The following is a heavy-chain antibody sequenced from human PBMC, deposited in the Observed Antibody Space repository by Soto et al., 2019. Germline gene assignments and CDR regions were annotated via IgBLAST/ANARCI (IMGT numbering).Heavy chain of an antibody. CDR3: ASNSYGYTLYDY. CDR2: IYYSGST. J-gene: IGHJ4*02. D-gene: IGHD5-18*01. CDR1: GGSISSGDYY. V-gene: IGHV4-30-4*01. Sequence: QVQLQESGPGLVKPSQTLSLTCTVSGGSISSGDYYWSWIRQPPGKGLEWIGYIYYSGSTYYNPSLKSRVTISVDSTKNQFALKLSSVTAADTAVYYCASNSYGYTLYDYWGQGTLVTVSS.